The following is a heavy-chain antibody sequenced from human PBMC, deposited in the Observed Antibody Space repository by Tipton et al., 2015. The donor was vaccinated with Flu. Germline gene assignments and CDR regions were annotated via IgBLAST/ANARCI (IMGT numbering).Heavy chain of an antibody. CDR2: INHSGST. Sequence: TLSLTCAVYGGSFSGYYWSWIRQPPGKGLEWIGEINHSGSTNYNPSLKSRVTISVDTSKNQSSLKLSSVTAADTAVYYCARGYLLDYWGQGTLVTVSS. CDR1: GGSFSGYY. V-gene: IGHV4-34*01. J-gene: IGHJ4*02. D-gene: IGHD2-2*02. CDR3: ARGYLLDY.